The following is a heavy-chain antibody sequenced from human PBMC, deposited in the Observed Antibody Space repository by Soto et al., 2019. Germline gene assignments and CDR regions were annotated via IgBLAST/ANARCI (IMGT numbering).Heavy chain of an antibody. Sequence: QVQLRESGPGLVKPSGTLSLTCAVFGASISSSNWWGWVRQPPGKGLEWIGEIDHSGSTNYNSSLKSRLTISVDKSKYLFSLNLTSVTAADTAVYCCARGGVGGGDSFDYWGQGTLVTVSS. V-gene: IGHV4-4*01. J-gene: IGHJ4*02. CDR1: GASISSSNW. D-gene: IGHD2-21*01. CDR3: ARGGVGGGDSFDY. CDR2: IDHSGST.